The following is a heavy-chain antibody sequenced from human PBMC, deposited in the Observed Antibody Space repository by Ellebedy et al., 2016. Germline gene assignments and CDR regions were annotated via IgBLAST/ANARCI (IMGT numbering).Heavy chain of an antibody. CDR1: GYTFTTFS. D-gene: IGHD3-10*01. V-gene: IGHV1-18*04. CDR3: AKTSGWGYGEN. Sequence: ASVKVSXXASGYTFTTFSITGVRQAPGQGLEWMGFVNTFSGNTKFAQKFQGRVSMTTDSSTHTAYMDLRSLRSDDTAMYYCAKTSGWGYGENWGQGTLVTVSS. CDR2: VNTFSGNT. J-gene: IGHJ1*01.